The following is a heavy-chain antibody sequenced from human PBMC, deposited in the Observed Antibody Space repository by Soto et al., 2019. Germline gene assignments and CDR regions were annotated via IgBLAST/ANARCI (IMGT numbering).Heavy chain of an antibody. V-gene: IGHV4-39*01. CDR2: VYQSGTT. J-gene: IGHJ4*02. D-gene: IGHD2-2*01. Sequence: SXTLSLTCSVSGASISTSSDFWGWIRQAPGKGLEWIGNVYQSGTTRLNPSLKSRVSIFVDRSKNQFSLELTSATAADRAVYYCARQPESTSYFDYWGQGILVTVSS. CDR3: ARQPESTSYFDY. CDR1: GASISTSSDF.